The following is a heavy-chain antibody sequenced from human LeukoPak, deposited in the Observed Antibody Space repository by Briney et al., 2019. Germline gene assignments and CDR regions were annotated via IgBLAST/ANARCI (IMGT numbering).Heavy chain of an antibody. V-gene: IGHV1-8*01. CDR2: MNPNSGNT. CDR1: GYTFTSYD. D-gene: IGHD1-26*01. CDR3: ASLIVGGRGYHYGMDV. Sequence: ASVKVSRKASGYTFTSYDINWVRQATGQGLEWMGWMNPNSGNTGYAQKYQGRVTMTRNTSITTAYMELSSLRSEDTAVYYCASLIVGGRGYHYGMDVWGQGTTVTVSS. J-gene: IGHJ6*02.